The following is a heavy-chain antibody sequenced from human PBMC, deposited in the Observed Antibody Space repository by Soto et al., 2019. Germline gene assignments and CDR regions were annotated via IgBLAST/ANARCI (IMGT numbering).Heavy chain of an antibody. Sequence: EESLKISCKGSGYSFTSYWIGWVRQMPGKGLEWMGIIYPGDSDTRYSPSLQGQVTISADKSISTAYLQWSSLKASDTAMYYCARHHCSSTSCYNYYYYGMDVWGQGTTVTSP. D-gene: IGHD2-2*01. CDR2: IYPGDSDT. J-gene: IGHJ6*02. V-gene: IGHV5-51*01. CDR3: ARHHCSSTSCYNYYYYGMDV. CDR1: GYSFTSYW.